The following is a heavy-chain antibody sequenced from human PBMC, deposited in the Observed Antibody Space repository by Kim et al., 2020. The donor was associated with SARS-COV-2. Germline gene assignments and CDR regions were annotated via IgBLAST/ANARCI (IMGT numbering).Heavy chain of an antibody. Sequence: SVKVSCKASGGTFSSYAISWVRQAPGQGLEWMGGIIPIFGTANYAQKFQGRVTITADESTSTAYMELSSLRSEDTAVYYCARGGNTAMVTGWYFDLWGRGTLVTVSS. CDR3: ARGGNTAMVTGWYFDL. CDR2: IIPIFGTA. J-gene: IGHJ2*01. V-gene: IGHV1-69*13. CDR1: GGTFSSYA. D-gene: IGHD5-18*01.